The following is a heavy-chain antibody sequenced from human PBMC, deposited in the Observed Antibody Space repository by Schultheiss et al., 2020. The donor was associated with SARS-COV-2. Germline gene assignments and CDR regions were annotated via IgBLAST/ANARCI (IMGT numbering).Heavy chain of an antibody. Sequence: GGSLRLSCAASGFTFSSYDMHWVRQATGKGLEWVSAIGTAGDTYYPGSVKGRFTISRDNSKNTLYLQMNSLRAEDTAVYYCARPQEFVGERKNYDFWSGYYAFDYWGQGTLVTVSS. CDR3: ARPQEFVGERKNYDFWSGYYAFDY. D-gene: IGHD3-3*01. CDR2: IGTAGDT. J-gene: IGHJ4*02. CDR1: GFTFSSYD. V-gene: IGHV3-13*01.